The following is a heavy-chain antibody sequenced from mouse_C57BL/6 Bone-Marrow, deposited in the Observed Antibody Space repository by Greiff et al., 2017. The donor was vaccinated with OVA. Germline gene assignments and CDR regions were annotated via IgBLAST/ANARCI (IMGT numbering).Heavy chain of an antibody. D-gene: IGHD1-1*01. Sequence: QVQLQQPGAELVRPGSSVKLSCKASGYTFTSYWMDWVKQRPGQGLEWIGNIYPSDSETHYNQKFKDKATLTVDKSSSTAYMQLSSLTSEDSAVYYCAQGDYGSSPVVWGTGTTVTVSS. CDR3: AQGDYGSSPVV. CDR2: IYPSDSET. CDR1: GYTFTSYW. V-gene: IGHV1-61*01. J-gene: IGHJ1*03.